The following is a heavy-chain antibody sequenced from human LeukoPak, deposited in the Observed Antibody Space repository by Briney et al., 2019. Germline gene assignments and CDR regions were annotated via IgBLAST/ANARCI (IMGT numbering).Heavy chain of an antibody. Sequence: SVKVSCKASGGTFSSYAISWVRQAPGQGLEWMGGIIPIFGTANYAQKFQGRVTITADESTSTAYMELSSPRSEDTAVYYCATDSGYDFTTNYYYYGMDVWGQGTTVTVSS. CDR3: ATDSGYDFTTNYYYYGMDV. D-gene: IGHD5-12*01. CDR2: IIPIFGTA. V-gene: IGHV1-69*01. CDR1: GGTFSSYA. J-gene: IGHJ6*02.